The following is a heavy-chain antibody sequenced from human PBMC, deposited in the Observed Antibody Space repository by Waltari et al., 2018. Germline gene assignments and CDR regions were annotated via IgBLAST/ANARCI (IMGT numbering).Heavy chain of an antibody. CDR1: GFSFSGSS. J-gene: IGHJ4*02. D-gene: IGHD6-19*01. CDR2: IRREPYNYAT. V-gene: IGHV3-73*01. CDR3: SGGEVTGTDF. Sequence: EVQVVESGGGLVQPGGSLKLSCATCGFSFSGSSILWVRQTSGKGLEWVGRIRREPYNYATAYSASVKGRFTISRDDSKNTAFLQMNSLMTEDTAVYYCSGGEVTGTDFWGQGTLVTVSS.